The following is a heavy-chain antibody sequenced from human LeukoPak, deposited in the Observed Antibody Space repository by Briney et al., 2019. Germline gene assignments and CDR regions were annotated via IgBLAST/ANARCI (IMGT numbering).Heavy chain of an antibody. V-gene: IGHV3-30-3*01. Sequence: GGSLRLSCAASGFTFSSYAMSWVRQAPGKGLEWVAVISYDGSNKYYADSVKGRFTISRDNSKNTLYLQMNSLRAEDTAVYYCARIKTISAMVRGSEYWGQGTLVTVSS. CDR3: ARIKTISAMVRGSEY. J-gene: IGHJ4*02. CDR2: ISYDGSNK. CDR1: GFTFSSYA. D-gene: IGHD3-10*01.